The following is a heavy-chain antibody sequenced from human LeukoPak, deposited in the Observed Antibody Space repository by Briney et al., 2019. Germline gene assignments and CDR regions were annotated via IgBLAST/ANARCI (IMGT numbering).Heavy chain of an antibody. CDR3: ARGYCSGGSCYSDLLVYFDY. CDR2: IIPIFGTA. D-gene: IGHD2-15*01. V-gene: IGHV1-69*01. J-gene: IGHJ4*02. Sequence: SVKVSCKASGGTFSSYAISWVRQAPGQGLEWMGGIIPIFGTANYAQKFQGRVTITADESTSTAYMELSSLRSADTAVYYCARGYCSGGSCYSDLLVYFDYWGQGTLVTVSS. CDR1: GGTFSSYA.